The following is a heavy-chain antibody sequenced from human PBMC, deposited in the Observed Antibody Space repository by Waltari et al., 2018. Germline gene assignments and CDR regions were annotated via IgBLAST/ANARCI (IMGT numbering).Heavy chain of an antibody. J-gene: IGHJ4*02. Sequence: EVQLVESGGGLVQPGGSLRLSCVASGFTFSHYWITWVRQAPGRGLEWVASIKEDGSENHYVDSVKGRFTISRDNAENSVNLQMNGLRAEDTAVYYCTRDPLRRYDYWGQGTLVTVSS. V-gene: IGHV3-7*01. D-gene: IGHD3-16*01. CDR2: IKEDGSEN. CDR3: TRDPLRRYDY. CDR1: GFTFSHYW.